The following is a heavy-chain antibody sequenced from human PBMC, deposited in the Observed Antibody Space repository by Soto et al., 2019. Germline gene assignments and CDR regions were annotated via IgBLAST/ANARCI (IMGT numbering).Heavy chain of an antibody. J-gene: IGHJ4*02. V-gene: IGHV3-48*01. D-gene: IGHD3-10*01. CDR1: GFTFSSYS. CDR2: ISRSSSAI. CDR3: ARAPDTYYSNHLDY. Sequence: GGSLRLSCAASGFTFSSYSMNWVRQAPGKGLEWVSYISRSSSAIYYADSVKGRFTISRDNAKNSLYLQINSLRAEDTAVYYCARAPDTYYSNHLDYWGQGTLVTVSS.